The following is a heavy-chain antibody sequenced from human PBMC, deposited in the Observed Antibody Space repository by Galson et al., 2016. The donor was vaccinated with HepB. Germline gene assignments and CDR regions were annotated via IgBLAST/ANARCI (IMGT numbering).Heavy chain of an antibody. V-gene: IGHV3-48*03. CDR3: VKDAPSAEGGDWFDP. D-gene: IGHD3-16*01. Sequence: SLRLSCAASGFTFSSYQMHWVRQAPGKGLEWISYINNSGSRIYYADSVKGRFTISRDNAENSLYLQMNSLRAEDTAVYYCVKDAPSAEGGDWFDPWGQGTLVTVSS. CDR1: GFTFSSYQ. CDR2: INNSGSRI. J-gene: IGHJ5*02.